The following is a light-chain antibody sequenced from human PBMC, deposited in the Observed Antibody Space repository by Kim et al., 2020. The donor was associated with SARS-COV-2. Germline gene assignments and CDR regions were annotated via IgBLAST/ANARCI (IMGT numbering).Light chain of an antibody. CDR3: QRFHNYSPPFT. CDR1: QSISWY. V-gene: IGKV1-5*01. J-gene: IGKJ2*01. Sequence: DIQMTQSPSTLSASVGDRVTITCRASQSISWYLGWYQQKPGKAPRLLIFDASRLKSGVPSRFSGSGSGTEFTLTISSLQPDDFATYYCQRFHNYSPPFTFGQGTKLAIK. CDR2: DAS.